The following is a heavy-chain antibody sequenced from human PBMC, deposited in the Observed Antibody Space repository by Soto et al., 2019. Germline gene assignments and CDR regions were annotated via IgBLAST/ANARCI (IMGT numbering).Heavy chain of an antibody. V-gene: IGHV3-53*01. D-gene: IGHD3-9*01. CDR1: GFTVSSNY. CDR2: IYSGGST. Sequence: PGGSLRLSCAASGFTVSSNYMSWVRQAPGKGLEWVSVIYSGGSTYYADSAKGRFTISRDNSKNTLYLQMNSLRAEDTAVYYCAHYDILTGYAYWGQGTLVTVSS. CDR3: AHYDILTGYAY. J-gene: IGHJ4*02.